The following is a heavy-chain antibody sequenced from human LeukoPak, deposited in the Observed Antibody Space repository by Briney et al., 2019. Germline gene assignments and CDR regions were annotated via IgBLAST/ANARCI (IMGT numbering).Heavy chain of an antibody. J-gene: IGHJ4*02. CDR3: ARVGSYGGNRVDSFDY. CDR1: GFTVSSNY. V-gene: IGHV3-53*01. CDR2: IYSGGST. Sequence: GGSLRLSCAASGFTVSSNYMSWVRQAPGKGLEWVSVIYSGGSTYYADSVKGRFTISRDNSKNTLYLQMNSLRAEDTAVYYCARVGSYGGNRVDSFDYWGQGTLVTVSS. D-gene: IGHD4-23*01.